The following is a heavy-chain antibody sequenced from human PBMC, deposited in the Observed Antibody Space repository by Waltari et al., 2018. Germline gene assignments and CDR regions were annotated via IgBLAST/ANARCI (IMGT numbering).Heavy chain of an antibody. V-gene: IGHV1-2*06. Sequence: QVQLVQSGAEVKKPGASVKVSCKASGYTFTGYYMHWVRQAPGQGLEWMGRINPNSGGTNYAQKFQGRVTMTRDTSISTAYMELSRLRSDDTAVYYCARAMVQEGAMVQGISISDYYGMDVWGQGTTVTVSS. J-gene: IGHJ6*02. CDR2: INPNSGGT. CDR3: ARAMVQEGAMVQGISISDYYGMDV. D-gene: IGHD3-10*01. CDR1: GYTFTGYY.